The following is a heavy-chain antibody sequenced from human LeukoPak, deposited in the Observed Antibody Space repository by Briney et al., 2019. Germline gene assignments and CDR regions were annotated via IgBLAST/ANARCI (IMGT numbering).Heavy chain of an antibody. J-gene: IGHJ4*02. Sequence: SETLPLTCAVYGGSFSGYYWSWIRQPPGKGLEWIGEINHSGSTNYNPSLKSRVTISVDTSKNQFSLKLSSVTAADTAVYYCARRIKGVLWFGEYQFDYWGQGTLVTVSS. CDR1: GGSFSGYY. D-gene: IGHD3-10*01. V-gene: IGHV4-34*01. CDR2: INHSGST. CDR3: ARRIKGVLWFGEYQFDY.